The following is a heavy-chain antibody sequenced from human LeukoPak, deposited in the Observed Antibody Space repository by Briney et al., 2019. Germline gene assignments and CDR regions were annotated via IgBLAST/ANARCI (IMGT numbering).Heavy chain of an antibody. V-gene: IGHV3-13*01. CDR3: ARGRFVLVPSLERWYFDL. J-gene: IGHJ2*01. CDR1: GFTLRNYD. Sequence: PGGSLRLSCTASGFTLRNYDMHWVRQTPEKGLEWVSGIGTEDDTFYPDSVTGRFTISRENAKNSFYLQMNSLRAGDTAVYYCARGRFVLVPSLERWYFDLWGRGTLVTVSS. CDR2: IGTEDDT. D-gene: IGHD2-8*02.